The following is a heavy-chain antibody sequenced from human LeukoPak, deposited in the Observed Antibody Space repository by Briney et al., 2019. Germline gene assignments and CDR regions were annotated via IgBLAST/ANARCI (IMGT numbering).Heavy chain of an antibody. CDR2: INSDGSST. J-gene: IGHJ4*02. Sequence: GGSLRLSCAASGFTFSSYWMHWVRQAPGKGLVWVSRINSDGSSTSYADSVKGRFTISRDNAKNTLYLQMNSLRAEDTAVYYCARDGNYYDSSGYYSYWGQGTLVTVSS. CDR1: GFTFSSYW. CDR3: ARDGNYYDSSGYYSY. D-gene: IGHD3-22*01. V-gene: IGHV3-74*01.